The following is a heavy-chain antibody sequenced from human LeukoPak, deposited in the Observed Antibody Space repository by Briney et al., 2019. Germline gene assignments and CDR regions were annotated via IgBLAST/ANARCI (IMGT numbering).Heavy chain of an antibody. D-gene: IGHD4-17*01. CDR1: GGSISGSSYY. CDR3: ATTTVTVRHDAFDI. J-gene: IGHJ3*02. CDR2: IYYSGSP. Sequence: SETPSLTCTVSGGSISGSSYYWGWIRQPPGKGLEWIGSIYYSGSPYYNPSLKSRVTISVDTSKTQFSLKLRSVTAADTAVYYCATTTVTVRHDAFDIWGQGTMVTVSS. V-gene: IGHV4-39*05.